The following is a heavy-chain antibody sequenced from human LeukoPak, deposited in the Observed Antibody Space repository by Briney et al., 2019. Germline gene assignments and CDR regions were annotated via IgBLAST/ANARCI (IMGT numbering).Heavy chain of an antibody. Sequence: GGSLRLSCAASGFTFSSYSMNWVRQAPGKELEWVSSISTSSSYIYYADSVKGRFTISRDNARNSLYLQMNSLRAEDTAVYYCARDRDWNSAFDYWGQGTLVTVSS. CDR3: ARDRDWNSAFDY. CDR1: GFTFSSYS. CDR2: ISTSSSYI. V-gene: IGHV3-21*01. J-gene: IGHJ4*02. D-gene: IGHD1-7*01.